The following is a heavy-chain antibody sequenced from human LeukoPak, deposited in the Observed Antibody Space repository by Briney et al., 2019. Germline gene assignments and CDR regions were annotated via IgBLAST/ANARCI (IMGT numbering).Heavy chain of an antibody. J-gene: IGHJ6*02. CDR2: IKTDGYDK. CDR3: ARDKVTMVRGVFTHTGMDV. D-gene: IGHD3-10*01. Sequence: GGSLRLSCAASGFTFSNYWMGWVRQAPGKGLEWVANIKTDGYDKYYADSVKGRFTISRDNAKSSLYLQMDSLRAEDTAVYYCARDKVTMVRGVFTHTGMDVWGQGTTVTVSS. V-gene: IGHV3-7*01. CDR1: GFTFSNYW.